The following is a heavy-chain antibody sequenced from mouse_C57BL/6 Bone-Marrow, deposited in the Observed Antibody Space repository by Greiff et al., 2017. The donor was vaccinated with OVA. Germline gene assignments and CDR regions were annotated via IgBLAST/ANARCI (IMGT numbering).Heavy chain of an antibody. Sequence: EVMLVESGGGLVKPGGSLKLSCAASGFTFSSYAMSWVRQTPEKRLEWVATISDGGSYTYYPDNVKGRFTISRDNAKNHLYLQMSHLKSEDTAMYYCARDEWLLPYYYAMDYWGQGTSVTVSS. D-gene: IGHD2-3*01. CDR3: ARDEWLLPYYYAMDY. CDR1: GFTFSSYA. J-gene: IGHJ4*01. CDR2: ISDGGSYT. V-gene: IGHV5-4*01.